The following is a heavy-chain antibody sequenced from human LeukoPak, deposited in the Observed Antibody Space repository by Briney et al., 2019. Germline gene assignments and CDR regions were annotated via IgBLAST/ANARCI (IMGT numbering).Heavy chain of an antibody. CDR2: IYYSGST. J-gene: IGHJ5*02. V-gene: IGHV4-59*08. CDR1: GGSISSYY. Sequence: SETLFLTCTVSGGSISSYYWSWIRQPPGKGLEWIGYIYYSGSTNYNPSLKSRVTISVDTSKNQFSLKLSSVTAADTAVYYCAGSKYYDILTGYFRFDPWGQGTLVTVSS. D-gene: IGHD3-9*01. CDR3: AGSKYYDILTGYFRFDP.